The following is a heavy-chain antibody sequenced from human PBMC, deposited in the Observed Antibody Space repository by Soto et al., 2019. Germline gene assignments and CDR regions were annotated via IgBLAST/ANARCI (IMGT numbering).Heavy chain of an antibody. V-gene: IGHV3-21*06. CDR3: ARAHEVAWFDS. J-gene: IGHJ5*01. D-gene: IGHD2-15*01. CDR2: ITNRGTHT. CDR1: GFSFSSYT. Sequence: SVRLSCTASGFSFSSYTMNWVRQAPGKGLQWVASITNRGTHTYSADSVKGRFTISRDNDKNSLYLQMNNLRAEDTATYYCARAHEVAWFDSWGLGTLVTVSS.